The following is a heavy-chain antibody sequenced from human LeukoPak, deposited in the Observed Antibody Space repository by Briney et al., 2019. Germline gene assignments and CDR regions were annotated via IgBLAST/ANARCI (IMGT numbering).Heavy chain of an antibody. CDR3: AREVYLALLD. V-gene: IGHV3-33*01. J-gene: IGHJ4*02. CDR1: GFTFRGYG. Sequence: GRSLRLSCAASGFTFRGYGMHWVRQAPGKGLEWVAVVWDDGTDQYYADSVKGRFTISRDTSKNILYLQMDSLRADDTAVYFCAREVYLALLDWGQGTLVTVSS. CDR2: VWDDGTDQ. D-gene: IGHD2-21*02.